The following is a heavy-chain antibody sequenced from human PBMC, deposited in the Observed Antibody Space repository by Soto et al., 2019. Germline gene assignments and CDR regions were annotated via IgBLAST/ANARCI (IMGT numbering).Heavy chain of an antibody. Sequence: EVQLVESGGDLVQRGGSLRLSCAASGFTFSIYSMNWVRQAPGKGLEWFSYITSDTKTIKYADSVKGRFTISRDNAKNSVYLQLNSLRDEDTAVYYCARSVEGHFDYWGQGPVVTVSS. CDR3: ARSVEGHFDY. J-gene: IGHJ4*02. CDR1: GFTFSIYS. D-gene: IGHD6-19*01. CDR2: ITSDTKTI. V-gene: IGHV3-48*02.